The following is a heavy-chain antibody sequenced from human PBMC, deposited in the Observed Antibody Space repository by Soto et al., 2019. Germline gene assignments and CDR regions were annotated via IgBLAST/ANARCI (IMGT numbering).Heavy chain of an antibody. Sequence: PSETLSLTCTVSGGSISSGDYYWSWIRQPPGKGLEWIGYIYYSGSTNYNPSLKSRVTISVDTSKNQFSLKLSSVTAADTAVYYCARGLAQSSGYYPKGLIGLAYWARGTLVPASS. J-gene: IGHJ4*02. V-gene: IGHV4-61*08. CDR1: GGSISSGDYY. CDR3: ARGLAQSSGYYPKGLIGLAY. CDR2: IYYSGST. D-gene: IGHD3-22*01.